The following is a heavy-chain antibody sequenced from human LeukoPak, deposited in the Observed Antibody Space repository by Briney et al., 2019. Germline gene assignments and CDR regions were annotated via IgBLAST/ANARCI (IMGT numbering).Heavy chain of an antibody. V-gene: IGHV3-74*01. D-gene: IGHD6-19*01. CDR1: GFTFSTYW. CDR2: INSDGSTT. Sequence: GGSLRLSCAASGFTFSTYWMHWVRQAPGKGLVWVSRINSDGSTTSYADSVKGRFTISRDNAKNSLYVQMNSLRAEDTAVYYCARGDSSGWYSYFDYWGQGTLVTVSS. J-gene: IGHJ4*02. CDR3: ARGDSSGWYSYFDY.